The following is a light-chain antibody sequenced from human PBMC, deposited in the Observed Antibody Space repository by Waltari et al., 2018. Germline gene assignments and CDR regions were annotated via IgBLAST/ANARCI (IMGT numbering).Light chain of an antibody. J-gene: IGLJ2*01. CDR1: SPNIGTNT. Sequence: QSVLTQAPSASGTPGQRVTISCSGSSPNIGTNTINWYQHLPGTAPKLLIYSNNQRPSGVPDRFSGSKSGTSASLAISGLQPDDEADYYCATWDDSLHDLLFGGGTKVTVL. CDR2: SNN. CDR3: ATWDDSLHDLL. V-gene: IGLV1-44*01.